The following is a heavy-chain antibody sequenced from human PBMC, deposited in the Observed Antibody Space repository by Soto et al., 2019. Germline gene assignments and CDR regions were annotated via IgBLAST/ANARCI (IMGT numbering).Heavy chain of an antibody. CDR1: GYTFTSYG. J-gene: IGHJ5*02. V-gene: IGHV1-18*01. CDR3: AIIHSGYSYGPFHNWFDP. CDR2: ISAYNGNT. Sequence: QVQLVQSGAEVKKPGASVKVSCKASGYTFTSYGISWVRQAPGQVLEWMGWISAYNGNTNYAQKLQGRVTMTTDTSTSTAYMELSSLRSADTAVYYFAIIHSGYSYGPFHNWFDPWGQGTLVTVSS. D-gene: IGHD5-18*01.